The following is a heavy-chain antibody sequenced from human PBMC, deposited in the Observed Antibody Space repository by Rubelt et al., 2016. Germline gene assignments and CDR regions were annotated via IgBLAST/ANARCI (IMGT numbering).Heavy chain of an antibody. CDR1: GFTFSSYW. CDR3: ASEENWSGYFAFDY. D-gene: IGHD3-3*01. CDR2: INSDGSST. J-gene: IGHJ4*02. V-gene: IGHV3-74*01. Sequence: CAASGFTFSSYWMHWVRQAPGKGLVWVSRINSDGSSTSYADSVKGRFTISRDNAKDTLYLQMNSLRAEDTAVYYCASEENWSGYFAFDYWGLGTLVTVSS.